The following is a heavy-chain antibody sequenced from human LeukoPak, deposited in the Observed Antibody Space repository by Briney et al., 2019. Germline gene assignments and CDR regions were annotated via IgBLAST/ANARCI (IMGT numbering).Heavy chain of an antibody. V-gene: IGHV3-23*01. CDR3: AKVGAVCSSTSCYANY. Sequence: PGGSLRLSCAASGFTFSNYAMTWVRQAPGKGLEWVSAISGSGRDTYYTDSVEGRFTISRDNSKNTLYLQMHSLRAEDTAVYYCAKVGAVCSSTSCYANYWGQGTLVTVSS. CDR2: ISGSGRDT. J-gene: IGHJ4*02. CDR1: GFTFSNYA. D-gene: IGHD2-2*01.